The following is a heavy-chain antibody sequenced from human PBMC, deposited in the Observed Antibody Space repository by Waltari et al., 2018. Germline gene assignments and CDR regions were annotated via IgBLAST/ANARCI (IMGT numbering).Heavy chain of an antibody. V-gene: IGHV3-48*01. CDR1: GFTFTKYN. Sequence: EVQLVESGGGLVQPGGSLRRSCAASGFTFTKYNMNGVRQAPGKGLEWVSHISTSSSTIYYADSVKGRFTISRDNAKNSLYMQMNSLRAEDTAVYYCSSLNWYFDLWGRGTLVTVSS. J-gene: IGHJ2*01. CDR3: SSLNWYFDL. CDR2: ISTSSSTI.